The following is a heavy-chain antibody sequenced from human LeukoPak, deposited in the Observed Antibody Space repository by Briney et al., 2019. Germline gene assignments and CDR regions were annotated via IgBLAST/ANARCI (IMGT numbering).Heavy chain of an antibody. J-gene: IGHJ6*03. CDR1: GGSISNRSYY. Sequence: SETLSLTCTDSGGSISNRSYYWGWIRQPPGKGLEWIGSIYYSGSTYYNPSLKSRVTISVDTSKNQFSLKLSSVTAADTAVYYCARRVPAAGSCYYYYYMDVWGKGTTVTVSS. D-gene: IGHD2-2*01. CDR3: ARRVPAAGSCYYYYYMDV. CDR2: IYYSGST. V-gene: IGHV4-39*01.